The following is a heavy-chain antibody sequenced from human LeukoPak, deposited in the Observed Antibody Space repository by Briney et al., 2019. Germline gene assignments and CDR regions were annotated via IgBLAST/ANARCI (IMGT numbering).Heavy chain of an antibody. CDR3: ARDPREPGRNGIFDY. Sequence: ASVKVSCKASGGTFSSYTISWVRQAPGQGLEWMGRIIPILGIANYAQKFQGRVTITADKSTSTAYMELSSLRSEDTAVYYCARDPREPGRNGIFDYWGQGPLVTVSS. CDR2: IIPILGIA. D-gene: IGHD4-23*01. CDR1: GGTFSSYT. J-gene: IGHJ4*02. V-gene: IGHV1-69*04.